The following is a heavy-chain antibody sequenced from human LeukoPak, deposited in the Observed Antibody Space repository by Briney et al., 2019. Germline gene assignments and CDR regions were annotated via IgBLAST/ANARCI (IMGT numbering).Heavy chain of an antibody. CDR1: GGSIGWDY. D-gene: IGHD3-22*01. V-gene: IGHV4-4*07. CDR3: AREEYFQDSNGYSYYFHS. CDR2: IYKSGST. J-gene: IGHJ4*02. Sequence: PSETLSLACTVSGGSIGWDYWSWIRQSAGKGLEWIGRIYKSGSTNYNPSFRSRVTMSVDTSKNQFSLNVTSVTAADTAVYYCAREEYFQDSNGYSYYFHSWGQGSLVAVSS.